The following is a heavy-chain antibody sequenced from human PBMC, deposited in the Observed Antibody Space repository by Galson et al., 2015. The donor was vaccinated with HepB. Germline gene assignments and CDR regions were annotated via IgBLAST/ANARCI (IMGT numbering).Heavy chain of an antibody. J-gene: IGHJ3*02. CDR3: ARHIWVGAPYDAFDI. CDR1: GYSFISNW. D-gene: IGHD3-10*01. V-gene: IGHV5-51*01. Sequence: QSGAEVKKPGDSLKISCKGSGYSFISNWIGWVRQMPGRGLEWVGIIDPGDSDARYSPSFQGQVSISADKSINTAYLHWSSLKASDTAMYYCARHIWVGAPYDAFDIWGQGTMVTVSS. CDR2: IDPGDSDA.